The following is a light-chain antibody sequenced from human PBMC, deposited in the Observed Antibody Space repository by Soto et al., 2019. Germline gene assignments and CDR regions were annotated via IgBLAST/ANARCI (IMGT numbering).Light chain of an antibody. CDR2: EVT. J-gene: IGLJ1*01. V-gene: IGLV2-14*01. CDR3: SSHASSSSYV. Sequence: ALTQPASVSGSPGQSITISCTGTSSDVGGYNHVSWYQIHPGKAPKLIIYEVTSRPSGVSYRFSGSKSGNSASLTISGLQAEDEADYYCSSHASSSSYVFGGGTKVTVL. CDR1: SSDVGGYNH.